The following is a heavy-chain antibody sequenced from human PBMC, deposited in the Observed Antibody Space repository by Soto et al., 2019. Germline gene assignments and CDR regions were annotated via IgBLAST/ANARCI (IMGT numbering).Heavy chain of an antibody. J-gene: IGHJ4*02. V-gene: IGHV3-11*06. CDR2: ISGSSSYT. Sequence: GGSLRLSCAGSGFTFSDYYMSWIRQAPGKGLEWVSYISGSSSYTNYADSVKGRFTISRDNAKNSLYLQMNSLRAEDTAVYYCARGQTTVLNWGQGTLVTVSS. CDR1: GFTFSDYY. D-gene: IGHD4-4*01. CDR3: ARGQTTVLN.